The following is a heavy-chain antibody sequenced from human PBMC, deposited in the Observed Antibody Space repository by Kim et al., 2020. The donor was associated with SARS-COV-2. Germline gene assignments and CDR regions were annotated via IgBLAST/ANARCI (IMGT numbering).Heavy chain of an antibody. V-gene: IGHV1-18*01. CDR3: ARDPRTIAAAGSFFSTDY. J-gene: IGHJ4*02. CDR2: ISAYNGNT. Sequence: ASVKVSCKASGYTFTSYGISWVRQAPGQGLEWMGWISAYNGNTNYAQKLQGRVTMTTDTSTSTAYMELRSLRSDDTAVYYCARDPRTIAAAGSFFSTDYWGQGTLVTVSS. CDR1: GYTFTSYG. D-gene: IGHD6-13*01.